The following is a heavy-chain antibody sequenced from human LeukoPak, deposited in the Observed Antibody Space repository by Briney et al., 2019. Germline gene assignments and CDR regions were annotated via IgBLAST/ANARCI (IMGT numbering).Heavy chain of an antibody. V-gene: IGHV3-23*01. CDR3: AKADDYTNYAPTPLFDY. D-gene: IGHD4-11*01. CDR2: ISGSGGST. J-gene: IGHJ4*02. CDR1: GFTFSNYA. Sequence: GGSLRLSCAASGFTFSNYAMSWVRQAPGKGLEWVSAISGSGGSTYYADSVKGRFTTSRDNSTNTLYLQMNSLRAEDTAVYYSAKADDYTNYAPTPLFDYWGPGTLVTVSS.